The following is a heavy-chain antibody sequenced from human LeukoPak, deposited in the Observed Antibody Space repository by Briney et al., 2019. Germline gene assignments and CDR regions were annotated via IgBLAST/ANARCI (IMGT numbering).Heavy chain of an antibody. Sequence: PGGSLRLSCAASGFTFHDHAMHWVRQAPGKGLEWVSLISGDGGRTYYADSVKGRFTISRDNSKDSLYLRMNSLRTEDTALYYCVEDKSGVGIDYWGQGTLVTVSS. CDR3: VEDKSGVGIDY. CDR1: GFTFHDHA. CDR2: ISGDGGRT. J-gene: IGHJ4*02. V-gene: IGHV3-43*02. D-gene: IGHD2-8*01.